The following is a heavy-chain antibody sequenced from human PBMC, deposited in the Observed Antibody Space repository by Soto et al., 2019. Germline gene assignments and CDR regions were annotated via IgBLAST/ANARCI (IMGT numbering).Heavy chain of an antibody. J-gene: IGHJ6*02. CDR1: GGTFSSYA. CDR3: ARGGYSCTLSNLLDRTGLDV. V-gene: IGHV1-69*06. D-gene: IGHD5-12*01. CDR2: IVPLFRTT. Sequence: QVQLVQSGAEAKKPGSSVKVSCKTSGGTFSSYAISWVRQAPGQGLEWMGGIVPLFRTTNYAQKFQGRVTITADTSTYTVYMELGGLRSADTPVYYCARGGYSCTLSNLLDRTGLDVWGPGTTVTVSS.